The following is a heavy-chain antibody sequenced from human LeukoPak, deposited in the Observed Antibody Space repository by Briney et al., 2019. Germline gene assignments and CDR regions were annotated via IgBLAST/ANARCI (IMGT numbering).Heavy chain of an antibody. D-gene: IGHD6-13*01. CDR1: GDTFRTYG. Sequence: PGGSLRLSCAASGDTFRTYGMHWVRQAPGKGLEWVAFIRNDGTIKYYADSVKGRFTISRDNSKNTLYLQMNSLRAEDTAVYYCAKTASSSWGYFDYWGQGTLVTVSS. CDR3: AKTASSSWGYFDY. V-gene: IGHV3-30*02. J-gene: IGHJ4*02. CDR2: IRNDGTIK.